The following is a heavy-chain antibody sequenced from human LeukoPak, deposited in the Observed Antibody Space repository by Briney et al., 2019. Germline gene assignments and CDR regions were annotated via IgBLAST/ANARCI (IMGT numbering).Heavy chain of an antibody. CDR3: VKAVGSSSTYYFDC. D-gene: IGHD6-6*01. Sequence: SSNGGSTYYADSVKGRFTISRDNSKNTLYLQMSSLRAEDTAVYYCVKAVGSSSTYYFDCWGQGTLVTVSS. CDR2: SSNGGST. J-gene: IGHJ4*02. V-gene: IGHV3-64D*06.